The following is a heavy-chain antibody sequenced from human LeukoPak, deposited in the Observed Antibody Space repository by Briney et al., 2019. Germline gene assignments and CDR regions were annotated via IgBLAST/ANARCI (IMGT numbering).Heavy chain of an antibody. Sequence: SETLSLTCAVYGGSFSGYYWSWIRQPPGKGLEWIGEINHSGSTNYNPSLKSRVTISVDTSKNQSSLKLSSVTAADTAVYYCARVGYSSSWTPDYWGQGTLVTVSS. CDR1: GGSFSGYY. CDR3: ARVGYSSSWTPDY. V-gene: IGHV4-34*01. D-gene: IGHD6-13*01. CDR2: INHSGST. J-gene: IGHJ4*02.